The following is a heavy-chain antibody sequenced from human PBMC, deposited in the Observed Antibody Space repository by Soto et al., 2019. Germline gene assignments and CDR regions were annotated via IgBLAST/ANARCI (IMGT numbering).Heavy chain of an antibody. J-gene: IGHJ3*02. CDR1: GGSISGSSFY. CDR3: ARGRITFGGVSDAFDI. CDR2: IYHSGST. V-gene: IGHV4-4*02. Sequence: ASETLSLTCAVSGGSISGSSFYWSWVRQPPGKGLEWIGEIYHSGSTNYNPSLKSRVTISVDKAKNQFSLKLSSVTAADTAVYYCARGRITFGGVSDAFDIWGQGTMVTVSS. D-gene: IGHD3-16*01.